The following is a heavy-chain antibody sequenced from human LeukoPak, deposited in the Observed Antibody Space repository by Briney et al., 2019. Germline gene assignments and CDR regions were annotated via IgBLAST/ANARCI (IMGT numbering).Heavy chain of an antibody. Sequence: GGSLRLSCVASGFTFSNYNMNWVRQAPGKGLEWVSYISSSSSTIYYADSVKGRFTISRDNAKNSLYLQMNSLRAEDTAVYYCARDDYYGSGSYYKRYYYGMDVWGQGTTVTVSS. CDR1: GFTFSNYN. CDR3: ARDDYYGSGSYYKRYYYGMDV. J-gene: IGHJ6*02. CDR2: ISSSSSTI. V-gene: IGHV3-48*01. D-gene: IGHD3-10*01.